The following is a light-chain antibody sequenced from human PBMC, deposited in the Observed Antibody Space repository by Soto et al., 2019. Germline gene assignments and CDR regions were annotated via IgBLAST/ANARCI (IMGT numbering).Light chain of an antibody. Sequence: EIVLTQSPGTLSLSPWEIATLXXRASQSVANNFLAWHQQKPGQTPRVXIYGASNRATGIPDRFSGSGSGTDFTLTISRLEPEDFAIYYCQHYKNWPLTFGGGTKVDI. CDR3: QHYKNWPLT. J-gene: IGKJ4*01. CDR1: QSVANNF. CDR2: GAS. V-gene: IGKV3-20*01.